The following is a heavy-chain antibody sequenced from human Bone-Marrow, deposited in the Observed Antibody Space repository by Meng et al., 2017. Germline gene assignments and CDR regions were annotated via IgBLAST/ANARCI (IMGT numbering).Heavy chain of an antibody. D-gene: IGHD4-11*01. CDR2: TYYRSKWYS. Sequence: QVHLQQSGPGLVKPSQTLSLTCAISGDSVSTNSAAWSWIRQSPSRGLEWLGRTYYRSKWYSDYAVSVRSRITVTPDTSKNQFSLQLDSVTPEDTAVYYCVRSNVNNWFDPWGQGTLVTVS. J-gene: IGHJ5*02. CDR1: GDSVSTNSAA. CDR3: VRSNVNNWFDP. V-gene: IGHV6-1*01.